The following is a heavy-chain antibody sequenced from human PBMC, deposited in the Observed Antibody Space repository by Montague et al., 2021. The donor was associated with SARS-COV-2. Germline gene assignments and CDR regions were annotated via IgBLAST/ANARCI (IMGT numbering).Heavy chain of an antibody. D-gene: IGHD3-9*01. CDR1: GFTFSSYA. CDR2: ISYDGSNK. J-gene: IGHJ4*02. V-gene: IGHV3-30-3*01. CDR3: ARDPPYFDSGCFLDY. Sequence: SLRLSCAASGFTFSSYAMHWVRQAPGKGLEWVAVISYDGSNKYYADSVKGRFTISRDNSKNTLYLQMNSLRAEDTAVYYCARDPPYFDSGCFLDYWGQGTLVTVSS.